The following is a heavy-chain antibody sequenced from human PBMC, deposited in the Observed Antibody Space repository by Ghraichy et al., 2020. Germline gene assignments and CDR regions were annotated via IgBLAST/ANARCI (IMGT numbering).Heavy chain of an antibody. D-gene: IGHD3-3*01. CDR3: AREGSYYDFWSGSVNWFDP. CDR2: TYYRSKWYN. V-gene: IGHV6-1*01. J-gene: IGHJ5*02. CDR1: GDSVSTNSVA. Sequence: SQTLSLTCAISGDSVSTNSVAWNWIRQSPSRGLEWLGRTYYRSKWYNDYAVSVKSRITINPDTSKNQFSLQLNSVTPDDTAVYYCAREGSYYDFWSGSVNWFDPWGQGTLVTVSS.